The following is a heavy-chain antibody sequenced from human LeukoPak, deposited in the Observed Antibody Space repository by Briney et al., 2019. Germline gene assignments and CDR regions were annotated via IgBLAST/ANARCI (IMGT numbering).Heavy chain of an antibody. CDR2: IWYDGSNK. Sequence: PGGSLRLSCAASGFTFSSYGMHWVRQAPGKGLEWVAVIWYDGSNKYYADSVKCRFTISRDNSKNTLYLQMNSLRAEDTAVYYCARAVAVAGFDYWGQGTLVTVSS. V-gene: IGHV3-33*01. CDR3: ARAVAVAGFDY. J-gene: IGHJ4*02. D-gene: IGHD6-19*01. CDR1: GFTFSSYG.